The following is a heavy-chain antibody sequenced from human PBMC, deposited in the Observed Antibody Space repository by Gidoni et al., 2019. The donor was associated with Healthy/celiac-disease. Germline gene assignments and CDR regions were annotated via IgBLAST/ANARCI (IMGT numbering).Heavy chain of an antibody. CDR3: ARDRTMIVVAYGTRGWFDP. J-gene: IGHJ5*02. CDR2: INPSGGST. Sequence: PGQGLEWMGIINPSGGSTSYAQKFQGRVTMTRDTSTSTVYMELSSLRSEDTAVYYCARDRTMIVVAYGTRGWFDPWGQGTLVTVSS. V-gene: IGHV1-46*01. D-gene: IGHD3-22*01.